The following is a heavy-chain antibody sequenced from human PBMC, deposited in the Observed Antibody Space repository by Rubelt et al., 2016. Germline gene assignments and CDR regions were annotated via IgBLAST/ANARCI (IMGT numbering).Heavy chain of an antibody. CDR3: ARGIAAPGTDY. D-gene: IGHD6-13*01. Sequence: GKGLEWVAVIWHDGTDKYYADSVKGRFTISRDNSKNTLFLQMNSLGVEDTAVHYCARGIAAPGTDYWGQGTLVTVSP. CDR2: IWHDGTDK. V-gene: IGHV3-33*01. J-gene: IGHJ4*02.